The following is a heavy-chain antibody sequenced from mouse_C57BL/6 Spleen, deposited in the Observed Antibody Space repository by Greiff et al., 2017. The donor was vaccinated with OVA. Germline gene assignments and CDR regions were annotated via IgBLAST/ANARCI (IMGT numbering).Heavy chain of an antibody. V-gene: IGHV1-80*01. CDR3: AREELLRYFDV. J-gene: IGHJ1*03. Sequence: QVQLQQSGAELVKPGASVKISCKASGYAFSSYWLNWVKQRPGKGLEWIGQIYPGDGDTNYNGKFKGKATLTADKSSSTAYMQLSSLTSEDSAVYFCAREELLRYFDVWGTGTTVTVSS. D-gene: IGHD1-1*01. CDR1: GYAFSSYW. CDR2: IYPGDGDT.